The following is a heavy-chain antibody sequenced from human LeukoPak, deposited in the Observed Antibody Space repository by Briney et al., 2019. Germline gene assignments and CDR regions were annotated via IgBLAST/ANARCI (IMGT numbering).Heavy chain of an antibody. CDR3: ARGGDGRFGELLTY. V-gene: IGHV4-38-2*01. D-gene: IGHD3-10*01. J-gene: IGHJ4*02. Sequence: PSETLSLTCAVSGYSISSGYYWGWIRQPPGKGLGWIGSIYHSGSTYYNPSLKSRVTISVDTSKNQFSLKLSSVTAAATAVYYCARGGDGRFGELLTYWGQGTLVTVSS. CDR2: IYHSGST. CDR1: GYSISSGYY.